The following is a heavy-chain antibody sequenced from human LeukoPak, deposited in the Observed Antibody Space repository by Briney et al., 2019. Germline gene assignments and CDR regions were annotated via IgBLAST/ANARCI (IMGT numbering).Heavy chain of an antibody. CDR2: IWYDGSNK. Sequence: PGRSLRLSCAASGFTFSSYGMHWVRQAPGKGLEWVAVIWYDGSNKCYADSVKGRFTISRDNSKNTLYLQMNSLRAEDTAVYYCARDRGGSIAAAQDVWGKGTTVTVSS. D-gene: IGHD6-13*01. J-gene: IGHJ6*04. V-gene: IGHV3-33*01. CDR1: GFTFSSYG. CDR3: ARDRGGSIAAAQDV.